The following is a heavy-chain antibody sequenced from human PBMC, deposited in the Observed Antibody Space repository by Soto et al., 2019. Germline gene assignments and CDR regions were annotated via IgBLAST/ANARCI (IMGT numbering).Heavy chain of an antibody. J-gene: IGHJ6*02. V-gene: IGHV4-61*01. CDR3: ARDGHGMDV. Sequence: QVQXQESGPGLVRPSETLSLTCTVSGGSVTTGSYNWSWIRRPPGKGLEWIGNIFFTGITHYNPSLNNRVTMSVDTSQNQFSLTVTSVTAADTAVYYCARDGHGMDVWGQGTTVTVSS. CDR1: GGSVTTGSYN. CDR2: IFFTGIT.